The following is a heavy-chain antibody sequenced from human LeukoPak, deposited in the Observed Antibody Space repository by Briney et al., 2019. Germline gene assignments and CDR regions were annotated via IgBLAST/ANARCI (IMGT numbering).Heavy chain of an antibody. CDR3: ARAAASVGAHFDY. CDR1: GGSISSGDYY. D-gene: IGHD6-13*01. Sequence: SETLSLTCTVSGGSISSGDYYWSCIRQPPGKGLEWIGYIYYSGSTYYNPSLKSRVTISVDTSKNQFSLKLSSVTAADTAVYYCARAAASVGAHFDYWGQGTLVTVSS. V-gene: IGHV4-30-4*01. J-gene: IGHJ4*02. CDR2: IYYSGST.